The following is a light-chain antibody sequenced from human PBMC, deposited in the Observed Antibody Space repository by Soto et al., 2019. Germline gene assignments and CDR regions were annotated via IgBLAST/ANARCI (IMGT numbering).Light chain of an antibody. CDR2: AAS. Sequence: DIQMTQSPSSLSASVGDRVTITCRASQTISNYVNWYQHEPGEAPKILIHAASSLQGGVPSRFSGSGSGTDFTLTISSLQPDDFATYYCQQTYTTPLTCGGGTKVEI. V-gene: IGKV1-39*01. CDR1: QTISNY. J-gene: IGKJ4*01. CDR3: QQTYTTPLT.